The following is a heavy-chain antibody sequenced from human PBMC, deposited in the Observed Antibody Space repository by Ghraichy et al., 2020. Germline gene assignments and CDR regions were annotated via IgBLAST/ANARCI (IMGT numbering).Heavy chain of an antibody. CDR2: INPNSGGT. D-gene: IGHD2-2*01. CDR3: ARDGIVVVPAAMGIRNYYYYYMDV. V-gene: IGHV1-2*02. J-gene: IGHJ6*03. Sequence: ASVKVSCKASGYTFTGYYMHWVRQAPGQGLEWMGWINPNSGGTNYAQKFQGRVTMTRDTSISTAYMELSRLRSDDTAVYYCARDGIVVVPAAMGIRNYYYYYMDVWGKGTTVTVSS. CDR1: GYTFTGYY.